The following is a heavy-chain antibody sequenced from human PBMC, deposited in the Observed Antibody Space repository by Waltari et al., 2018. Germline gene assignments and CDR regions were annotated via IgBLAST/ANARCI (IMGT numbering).Heavy chain of an antibody. Sequence: EEQLLESGGGLVQPGDSLRLPCAASGFRFSNYWRNWFIKAPGKGLVWVARISNDETTLTYADSVKGRFTISRDNAKNTVYLQMKRLRADDTAVYYCARLAPRTYRSPVPGRHYYYGMDVWGQGTTVTVSS. CDR3: ARLAPRTYRSPVPGRHYYYGMDV. V-gene: IGHV3-74*03. CDR2: ISNDETTL. D-gene: IGHD3-10*01. CDR1: GFRFSNYW. J-gene: IGHJ6*02.